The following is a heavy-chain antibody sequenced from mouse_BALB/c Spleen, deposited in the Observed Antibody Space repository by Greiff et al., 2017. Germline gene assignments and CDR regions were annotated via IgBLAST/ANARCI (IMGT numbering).Heavy chain of an antibody. Sequence: EVQGVESGGGLVKPGGSLKLSCAASGFTFSSYAMSWVRQTPEKRLEWVATISSGGSYTYYPDSVKGRFTISRDNAKNTLYLQMSSLRSEDTAMYYCARRYGSSYDWYFDVWGAGTTVTVSS. J-gene: IGHJ1*01. D-gene: IGHD1-1*01. CDR3: ARRYGSSYDWYFDV. V-gene: IGHV5-9-3*01. CDR1: GFTFSSYA. CDR2: ISSGGSYT.